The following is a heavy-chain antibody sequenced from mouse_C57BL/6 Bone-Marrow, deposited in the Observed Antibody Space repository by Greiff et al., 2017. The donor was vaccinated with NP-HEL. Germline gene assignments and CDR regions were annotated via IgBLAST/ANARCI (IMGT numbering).Heavy chain of an antibody. CDR2: INPRNGGT. CDR1: GYTFTSYW. CDR3: AREEGGNYLYFDY. Sequence: VQLQQSGTELVKPGASVKLSCKASGYTFTSYWMHWVKQRPGQGLEWIGNINPRNGGTNYNEKFTSKATLTVDKSSSTAYMQLSSLTSEDSAVYYCAREEGGNYLYFDYWGQGTTLTVSS. D-gene: IGHD2-1*01. V-gene: IGHV1-53*01. J-gene: IGHJ2*01.